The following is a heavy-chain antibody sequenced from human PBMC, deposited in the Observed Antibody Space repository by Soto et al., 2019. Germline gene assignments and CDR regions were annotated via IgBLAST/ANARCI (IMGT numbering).Heavy chain of an antibody. CDR1: EFTFSSYE. V-gene: IGHV3-48*03. CDR3: ATAGNPFDY. D-gene: IGHD6-13*01. Sequence: ESGGGLVQPGGSLRLSCAASEFTFSSYEMNWVRQAPGKGLEWVSYISSSGSTIYYADSVKGRFTISRDNAKNSLYLQMNSLRAEDTAVYYCATAGNPFDYWGQGTLVTVSS. CDR2: ISSSGSTI. J-gene: IGHJ4*02.